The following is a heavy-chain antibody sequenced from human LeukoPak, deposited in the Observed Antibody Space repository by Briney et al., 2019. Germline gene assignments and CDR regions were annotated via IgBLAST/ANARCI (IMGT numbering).Heavy chain of an antibody. Sequence: PGRSLRLSCAASGFTFSSYGMHWVRQAPGQGLEWISGISATTGNTYYTDSVKGRFTISRDNSKNTLYLQMNSLRGEDTAVYYCAKTSGMIQTGRGFASFWGQGTLVTVSS. J-gene: IGHJ1*01. CDR2: ISATTGNT. CDR1: GFTFSSYG. D-gene: IGHD1-1*01. V-gene: IGHV3-23*01. CDR3: AKTSGMIQTGRGFASF.